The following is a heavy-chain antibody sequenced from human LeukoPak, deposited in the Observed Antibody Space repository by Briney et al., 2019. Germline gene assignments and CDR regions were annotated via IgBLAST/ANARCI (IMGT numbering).Heavy chain of an antibody. V-gene: IGHV3-23*01. CDR2: ISGSGGTT. CDR3: AKAPVDGDLYYVAY. CDR1: GFTLSSYA. D-gene: IGHD4-17*01. Sequence: GGSLRLSCAASGFTLSSYAMSWVRQAPGKRLEWVSGISGSGGTTYYADSVKGRFTISRDTSKNTLYLQMNSLRDVETAVYYCAKAPVDGDLYYVAYWGQGTLVSVST. J-gene: IGHJ4*02.